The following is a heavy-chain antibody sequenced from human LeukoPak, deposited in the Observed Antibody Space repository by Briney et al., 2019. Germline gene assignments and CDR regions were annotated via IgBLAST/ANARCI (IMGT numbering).Heavy chain of an antibody. J-gene: IGHJ5*02. V-gene: IGHV1-69*01. CDR3: ATDSIRIAAAGALGWFDP. D-gene: IGHD6-13*01. CDR1: GGSFSSYA. CDR2: IIPIFGTA. Sequence: SVKVSCKASGGSFSSYAISWVRQAPGQGLEWMGGIIPIFGTANYVQKFQGRVTITADESTNTAYMELSSLRSEDTALYYCATDSIRIAAAGALGWFDPWGQGTLVTVSS.